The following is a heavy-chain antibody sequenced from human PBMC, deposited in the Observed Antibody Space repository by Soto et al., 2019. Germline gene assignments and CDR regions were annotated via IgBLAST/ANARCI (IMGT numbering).Heavy chain of an antibody. CDR2: IYYSVTT. V-gene: IGHV4-4*02. J-gene: IGHJ5*02. CDR1: GGSISSINC. CDR3: ARSCGVSAKYWFDA. D-gene: IGHD2-21*01. Sequence: PSETLSLTGGVSGGSISSINCWSWVRQTPGKGLEWIGEIYYSVTTNYNPSLTSRVTMSIEKSKNQFFLNLTSVTAADTAVYYCARSCGVSAKYWFDAWGQGTLVTFFS.